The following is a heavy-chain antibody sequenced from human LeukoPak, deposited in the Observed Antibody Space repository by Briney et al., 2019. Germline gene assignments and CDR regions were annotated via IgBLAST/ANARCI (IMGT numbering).Heavy chain of an antibody. CDR1: GFTFSSYA. Sequence: HPGGSLRLSCAASGFTFSSYAMSWVRQAPGKGLEWVSAISGSGGSTYYADSVKGRFTISRDNSKNTLYLQMNSLRAEDTAVYYCARDVGTTGWHTFDYWGQGTLVTVSS. D-gene: IGHD3-9*01. V-gene: IGHV3-23*01. CDR3: ARDVGTTGWHTFDY. CDR2: ISGSGGST. J-gene: IGHJ4*02.